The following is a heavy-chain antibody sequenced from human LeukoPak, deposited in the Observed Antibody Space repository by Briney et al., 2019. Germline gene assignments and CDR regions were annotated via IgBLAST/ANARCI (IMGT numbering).Heavy chain of an antibody. Sequence: ASVKVSCKASGYTFSTYGINWVRQAPGQGVEWMGWISTYDGKTNYAQNLQGRVTMTTDTSTSTAYLELRSLRSDDTAMYYCARGRTSVTTLRYFDYWGQGTLVTVSS. CDR1: GYTFSTYG. D-gene: IGHD4-17*01. CDR2: ISTYDGKT. V-gene: IGHV1-18*01. J-gene: IGHJ4*02. CDR3: ARGRTSVTTLRYFDY.